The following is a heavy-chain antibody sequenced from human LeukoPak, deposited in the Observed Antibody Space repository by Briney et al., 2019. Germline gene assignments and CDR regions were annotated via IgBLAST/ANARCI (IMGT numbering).Heavy chain of an antibody. CDR1: GFTFSTYA. CDR3: ARVFSTTYYDVLTGYYIPPPFDY. CDR2: IKQDGSEK. J-gene: IGHJ4*02. Sequence: GGSLRLSCAASGFTFSTYAASWVRQAPGKGLEWVANIKQDGSEKYYVDSVKGRFTISRDNAKNSLYLQMNTLRAEDTAVYYCARVFSTTYYDVLTGYYIPPPFDYRGQGTLVTVSS. D-gene: IGHD3-9*01. V-gene: IGHV3-7*01.